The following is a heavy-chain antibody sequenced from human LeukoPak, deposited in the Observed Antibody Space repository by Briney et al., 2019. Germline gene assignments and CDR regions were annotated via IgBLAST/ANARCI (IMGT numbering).Heavy chain of an antibody. CDR1: GFTVGSKY. V-gene: IGHV3-66*01. Sequence: GALRLSCAASGFTVGSKYMSWVRQAPGKGLEWVSVIYSGGTTYYADSVKGRFTISRDNSKNTLYLQMNSLRAEDTAVYYCAREGVGYGNAFDIWGQGTMVTVSS. CDR3: AREGVGYGNAFDI. J-gene: IGHJ3*02. CDR2: IYSGGTT. D-gene: IGHD5-24*01.